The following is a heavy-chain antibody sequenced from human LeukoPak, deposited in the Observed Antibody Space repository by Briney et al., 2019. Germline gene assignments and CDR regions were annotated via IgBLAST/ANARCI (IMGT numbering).Heavy chain of an antibody. Sequence: GASVKVSCKASGGTFSSYAISWVRQAPGQGLEWMGGIIPIFGTANYAQKFQGRFTITADKSTSTAYMELSSLRSEDTAVYYCARVWGESNDYGDYYPDDTYYYYMDVWGKGTTVTVSS. V-gene: IGHV1-69*06. CDR3: ARVWGESNDYGDYYPDDTYYYYMDV. CDR2: IIPIFGTA. J-gene: IGHJ6*03. CDR1: GGTFSSYA. D-gene: IGHD4-17*01.